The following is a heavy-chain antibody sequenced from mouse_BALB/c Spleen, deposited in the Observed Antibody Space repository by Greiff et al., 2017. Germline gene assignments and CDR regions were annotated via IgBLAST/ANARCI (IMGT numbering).Heavy chain of an antibody. J-gene: IGHJ2*01. CDR2: IDPSDSET. CDR3: ARGDGYHTFDY. Sequence: VQLQQPGAELVKPGAPVKLSCKASGYTFTSYWMNWVKQRPGRGLEWIGRIDPSDSETHYNQKFKDKATLTVDKSSSTAYIQLSSLTSEDSAVYYCARGDGYHTFDYWGQSTTLTVSS. CDR1: GYTFTSYW. D-gene: IGHD2-3*01. V-gene: IGHV1-69*02.